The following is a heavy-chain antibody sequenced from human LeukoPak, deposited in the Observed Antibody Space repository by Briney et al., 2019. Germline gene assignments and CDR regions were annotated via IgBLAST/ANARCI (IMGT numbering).Heavy chain of an antibody. CDR1: GFTLSSYE. CDR2: ISSSGRTI. Sequence: GGSLRLSCAASGFTLSSYEMNWVRQAPGKGPEWVSYISSSGRTIYYADSVKGRFTISRDNADNSLYLQMNSLRAEDTAVYYCARDLWFDPWGQGTLVTVSS. V-gene: IGHV3-48*03. CDR3: ARDLWFDP. J-gene: IGHJ5*02.